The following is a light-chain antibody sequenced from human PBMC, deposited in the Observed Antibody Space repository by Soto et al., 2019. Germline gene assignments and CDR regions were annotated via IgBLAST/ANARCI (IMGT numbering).Light chain of an antibody. CDR2: AVS. Sequence: QSALTQPASVSGSPGQSVTISCTGTSGDIGRYDHVAWYQQFPGKSPKLIIYAVSDRPSGVSDRFSGSKSGISASLTISGLQTEDEADYYCISYTDRQSYLFGTGTKLTVL. CDR3: ISYTDRQSYL. J-gene: IGLJ1*01. V-gene: IGLV2-14*03. CDR1: SGDIGRYDH.